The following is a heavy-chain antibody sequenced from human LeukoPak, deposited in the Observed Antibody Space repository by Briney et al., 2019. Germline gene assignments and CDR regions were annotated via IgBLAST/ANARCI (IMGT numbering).Heavy chain of an antibody. Sequence: GGSLRLSCAASGFTFSSYGMHWVRQAPGKGLEWVAVISYDGSDKYYADSVKGRFTISRDNSKNTLYLQMNSLRAEDTAVYYCAKFGGALLWFGFDYWGQGTLVTVSS. CDR2: ISYDGSDK. CDR1: GFTFSSYG. J-gene: IGHJ4*02. V-gene: IGHV3-33*05. CDR3: AKFGGALLWFGFDY. D-gene: IGHD3-10*01.